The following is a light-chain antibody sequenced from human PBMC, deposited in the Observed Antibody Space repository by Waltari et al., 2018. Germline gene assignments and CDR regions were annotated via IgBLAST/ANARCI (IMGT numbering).Light chain of an antibody. Sequence: QSALTQPASVSGSPGQSLTISCTGTYSDVGGSKYVSWHQQHPGKVPKLMVFAVSERPSGISNRFSGSKSGNTASLTISGLQAEDEADYYCSSWTTTNTWVFGGGTRLTVL. J-gene: IGLJ3*02. CDR3: SSWTTTNTWV. CDR1: YSDVGGSKY. V-gene: IGLV2-14*01. CDR2: AVS.